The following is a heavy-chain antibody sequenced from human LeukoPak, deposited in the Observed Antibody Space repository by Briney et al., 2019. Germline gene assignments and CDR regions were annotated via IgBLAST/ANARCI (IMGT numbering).Heavy chain of an antibody. V-gene: IGHV3-11*04. J-gene: IGHJ6*03. Sequence: RSGGSLRLSCAASGFTFSDYYMSWIRQAPGKGLEWVSYISSSGSTIYYADSVKGRFTISRDNAKNSLYLQMNSLRAEDTAVYYCARDGIAVAGTHQYYYYYYMDVWGKGTTVTVSS. CDR3: ARDGIAVAGTHQYYYYYYMDV. CDR2: ISSSGSTI. D-gene: IGHD6-19*01. CDR1: GFTFSDYY.